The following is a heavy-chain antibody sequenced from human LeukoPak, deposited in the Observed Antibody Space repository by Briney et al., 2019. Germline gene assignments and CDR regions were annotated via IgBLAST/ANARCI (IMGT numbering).Heavy chain of an antibody. Sequence: GGSLRLSCAASGFSLRDYSMDWVRQAPGKGLEWVSSISSSSRYTFYVDSVKGRFTISRDNSKNTLFLQMNSLRTEDTAVYYCAKDGAMAAAGYYFDYWGQGTPVTVSS. V-gene: IGHV3-21*01. J-gene: IGHJ4*02. CDR3: AKDGAMAAAGYYFDY. CDR2: ISSSSRYT. D-gene: IGHD6-13*01. CDR1: GFSLRDYS.